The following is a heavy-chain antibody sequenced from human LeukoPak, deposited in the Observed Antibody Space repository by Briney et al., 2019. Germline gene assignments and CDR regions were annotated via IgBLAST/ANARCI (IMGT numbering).Heavy chain of an antibody. CDR1: GGSISSGDYY. J-gene: IGHJ4*02. Sequence: SSETLSLTCTVSGGSISSGDYYWSWIRQPPGKGPEWIGYIYYSGSTYYNPSLKSRVTISVDTSKNQFSLKLSSVTAADTAVYYCARAPRTYYYGSGEPNWGQGTLVAVSS. CDR2: IYYSGST. D-gene: IGHD3-10*01. V-gene: IGHV4-30-4*01. CDR3: ARAPRTYYYGSGEPN.